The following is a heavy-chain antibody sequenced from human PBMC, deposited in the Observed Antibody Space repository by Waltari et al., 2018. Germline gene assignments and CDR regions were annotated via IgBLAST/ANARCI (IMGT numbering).Heavy chain of an antibody. Sequence: QVQLVQSGAEVKKPGSSVKVSCKASGGTFSSYAISWVRQAPGQGLEWMGGIIPIFGTANYAQKFQGRVTITADESTSTAYMELSSLRSEDTAVYYCARVRLSSSSWYHYYYGMDVWGQGTTVTVSS. J-gene: IGHJ6*02. CDR1: GGTFSSYA. CDR2: IIPIFGTA. D-gene: IGHD6-13*01. V-gene: IGHV1-69*01. CDR3: ARVRLSSSSWYHYYYGMDV.